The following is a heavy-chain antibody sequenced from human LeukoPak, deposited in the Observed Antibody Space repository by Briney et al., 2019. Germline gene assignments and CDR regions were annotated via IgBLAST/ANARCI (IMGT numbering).Heavy chain of an antibody. V-gene: IGHV3-9*01. D-gene: IGHD6-13*01. CDR3: AKAHGSIWSAAFDY. J-gene: IGHJ4*02. CDR1: GFTFDDYA. CDR2: INWNSGSI. Sequence: PGGSLRLSCAASGFTFDDYAMHWVRQAPGKGLEWVSSINWNSGSIDYADSVKGRFTISRDNARNSLFLQMNSLRPEDTALYYCAKAHGSIWSAAFDYWGQGTLVTVSS.